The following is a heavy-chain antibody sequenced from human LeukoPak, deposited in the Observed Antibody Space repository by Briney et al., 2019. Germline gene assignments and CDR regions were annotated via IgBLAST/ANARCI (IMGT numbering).Heavy chain of an antibody. CDR2: INHSGST. V-gene: IGHV4-34*01. J-gene: IGHJ4*02. D-gene: IGHD3-16*01. CDR3: ARASMGGYFDY. Sequence: SETLSHTCAVYGGSFSGYYWSWIRQPPGKGLEWIGEINHSGSTNYNPPLKSRVTISVDTSKNQFSLKLSPVTAADTAVYYCARASMGGYFDYWGQGTLVTVSS. CDR1: GGSFSGYY.